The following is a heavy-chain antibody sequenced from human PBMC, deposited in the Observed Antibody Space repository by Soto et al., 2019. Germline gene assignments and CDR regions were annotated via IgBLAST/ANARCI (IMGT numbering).Heavy chain of an antibody. CDR2: IWYDGSNK. Sequence: QVQLVASGGGVVQPGGSLRLSCTTSGFTFNTYGMHWVRQAPGKGLEWVAIIWYDGSNKYYADSVKGRFTISRDNSRNTLYLQMNSLRAEDTALYYCARADCTGSYCYSWPFNYGVDVWGQGTTVTVSS. CDR1: GFTFNTYG. J-gene: IGHJ6*02. V-gene: IGHV3-33*08. CDR3: ARADCTGSYCYSWPFNYGVDV. D-gene: IGHD2-8*02.